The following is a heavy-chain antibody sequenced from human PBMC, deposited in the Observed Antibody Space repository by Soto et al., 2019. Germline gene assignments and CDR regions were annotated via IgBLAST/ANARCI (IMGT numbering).Heavy chain of an antibody. J-gene: IGHJ4*02. CDR3: ARDRIYSSSWHDY. CDR1: GFTFSSYA. V-gene: IGHV3-30-3*01. Sequence: QVQLVESGGGVVQPGRSLRLSCAASGFTFSSYAMHWVRQAPGKGLEWVAVISYDGSNKYYADSVKGRFTISRDNSKNTLYLQMNNPRAEDTAGYYCARDRIYSSSWHDYWGQGTLVTVSS. CDR2: ISYDGSNK. D-gene: IGHD6-13*01.